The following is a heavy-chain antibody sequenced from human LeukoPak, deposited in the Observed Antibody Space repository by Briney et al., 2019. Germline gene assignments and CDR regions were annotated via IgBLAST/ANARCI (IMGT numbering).Heavy chain of an antibody. CDR1: GGSISSYY. CDR3: AAGQYYGYLLDY. V-gene: IGHV4-59*12. D-gene: IGHD3-10*01. J-gene: IGHJ4*02. Sequence: SETLSLTCTVSGGSISSYYWSWIRQPPGKGLEWIGYIYYSGSTNYNPSLKSRVTISVDTSKNQFSLKLSSVTAADTAVYYCAAGQYYGYLLDYWGRGTLVTVS. CDR2: IYYSGST.